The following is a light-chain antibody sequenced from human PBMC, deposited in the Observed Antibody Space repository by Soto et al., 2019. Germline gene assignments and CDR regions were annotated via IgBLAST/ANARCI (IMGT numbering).Light chain of an antibody. V-gene: IGKV1-27*01. CDR1: QGISNY. CDR3: QKYTNVPA. J-gene: IGKJ4*01. CDR2: AAS. Sequence: DIQMTQSPSSLSASVGDRVTITCRASQGISNYLAWYQQIPGKVPKLLISAASTLQSGVPSRFSGSGSGTDFTLTISSLQPLDVATFYCQKYTNVPAFGGGTKVEIK.